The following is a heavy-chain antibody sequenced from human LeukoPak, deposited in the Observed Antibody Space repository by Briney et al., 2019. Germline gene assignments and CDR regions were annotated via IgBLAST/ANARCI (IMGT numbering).Heavy chain of an antibody. CDR1: GGSISSYY. CDR2: IYYSGST. V-gene: IGHV4-59*01. CDR3: ARVGGGYYYWFDP. D-gene: IGHD3-22*01. Sequence: SETLSLTCTVSGGSISSYYWSWIRQPPGKGLEWIGYIYYSGSTNYNPPLKSRVTISVDTSKNQFSLKLSSVTAADTAVYYCARVGGGYYYWFDPWGQGTLVTVSS. J-gene: IGHJ5*02.